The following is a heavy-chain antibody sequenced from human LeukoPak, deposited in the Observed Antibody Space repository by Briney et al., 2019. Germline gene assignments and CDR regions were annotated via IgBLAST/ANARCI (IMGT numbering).Heavy chain of an antibody. CDR2: IIPIFGTA. CDR1: GGTFSGYA. V-gene: IGHV1-69*06. J-gene: IGHJ6*03. Sequence: SVKVSCKASGGTFSGYAISWVRQAPGQGLEWMGGIIPIFGTANYAQKFQGRVTITADKSTSTAYMELSSLRSEDTAVYYCAHTMVRGVMGYYYYYMDVWGKGTTVTISS. D-gene: IGHD3-10*01. CDR3: AHTMVRGVMGYYYYYMDV.